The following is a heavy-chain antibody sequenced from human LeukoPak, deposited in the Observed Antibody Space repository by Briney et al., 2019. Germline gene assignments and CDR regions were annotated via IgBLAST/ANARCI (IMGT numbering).Heavy chain of an antibody. CDR3: ARDPGYCSSTSCPMGY. J-gene: IGHJ4*02. CDR2: ISAYNGNT. CDR1: GYTFTSYG. V-gene: IGHV1-18*01. D-gene: IGHD2-2*01. Sequence: ASVKVSCKASGYTFTSYGISWVRQAPGQGLEWMGWISAYNGNTNYAQRLQGRVTMTTDTSTSTAYMELRSLRSDDTAVYYCARDPGYCSSTSCPMGYWGQGTLVTVSS.